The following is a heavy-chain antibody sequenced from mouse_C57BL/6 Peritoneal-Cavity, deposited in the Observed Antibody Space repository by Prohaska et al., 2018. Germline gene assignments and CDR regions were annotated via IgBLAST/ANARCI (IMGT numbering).Heavy chain of an antibody. J-gene: IGHJ4*01. V-gene: IGHV1-52*01. Sequence: QVQLQQPGAELVRPGSSVKLSCKASGYTFTSYWMHWVKQRPIQGLEWIGNIDPSDSETHYNQKFKDKATVTVDKSSRTAYMQLSSLTSEDSAVYYCARGYSNYYAMDYWGQGTSVTVSS. CDR3: ARGYSNYYAMDY. CDR1: GYTFTSYW. CDR2: IDPSDSET. D-gene: IGHD2-5*01.